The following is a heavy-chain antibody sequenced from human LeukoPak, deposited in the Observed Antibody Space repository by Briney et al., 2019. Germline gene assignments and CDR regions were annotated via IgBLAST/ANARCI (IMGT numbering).Heavy chain of an antibody. Sequence: SGRSLRLSCAASGFTFSSYAMHWVRQAPGKGLEWVALISYDGSNKDYADSVKGRFAISRDNSKNTLYLEMNSLIAEDTAIYYCATYRQVLLPFESWGQGTLVTVSS. CDR3: ATYRQVLLPFES. CDR2: ISYDGSNK. J-gene: IGHJ4*02. V-gene: IGHV3-30*09. CDR1: GFTFSSYA. D-gene: IGHD5-18*01.